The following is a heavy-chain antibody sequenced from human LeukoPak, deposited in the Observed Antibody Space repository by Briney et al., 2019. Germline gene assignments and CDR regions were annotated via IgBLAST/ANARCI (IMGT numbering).Heavy chain of an antibody. V-gene: IGHV4-59*01. CDR3: ARAVAAAGDWFDP. Sequence: SETLSLTCTVSGGSISRYYWSWIRQPPGKGLEWIGYIYYSGSTNYNPSLKSRVTISVDTSKNQFSLKLSSVTAADTAVYYCARAVAAAGDWFDPWGQGTLVTVSS. D-gene: IGHD6-13*01. CDR2: IYYSGST. CDR1: GGSISRYY. J-gene: IGHJ5*02.